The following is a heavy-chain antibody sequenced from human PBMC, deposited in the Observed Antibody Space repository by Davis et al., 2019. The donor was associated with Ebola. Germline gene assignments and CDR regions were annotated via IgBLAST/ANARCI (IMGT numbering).Heavy chain of an antibody. CDR1: GFTFRSYW. J-gene: IGHJ6*04. CDR2: ITQDGSEK. CDR3: ARDTSCSTTSCYVHYSGMDV. V-gene: IGHV3-7*01. Sequence: GGSLRLSCAASGFTFRSYWMSWVRQAPGKGLEWVANITQDGSEKYYVDSVKGRFSISRDNAKNSLSLQMNGLRGEDTAVYYCARDTSCSTTSCYVHYSGMDVCGKGTTVTVSS. D-gene: IGHD2-2*01.